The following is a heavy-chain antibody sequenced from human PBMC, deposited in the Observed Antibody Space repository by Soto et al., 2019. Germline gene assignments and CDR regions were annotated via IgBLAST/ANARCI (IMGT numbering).Heavy chain of an antibody. J-gene: IGHJ5*02. CDR2: ISSSSSYI. V-gene: IGHV3-21*01. D-gene: IGHD6-6*01. Sequence: GGSLRLSCAASGFTFSSYSMNWVRQAPGKGLEWVSSISSSSSYIYYADSVKGRFTISRDNAKNSLYLQMNSLRAEDTAVYYCARDKSSSFGVGWFDPWGQGTLVTVSS. CDR1: GFTFSSYS. CDR3: ARDKSSSFGVGWFDP.